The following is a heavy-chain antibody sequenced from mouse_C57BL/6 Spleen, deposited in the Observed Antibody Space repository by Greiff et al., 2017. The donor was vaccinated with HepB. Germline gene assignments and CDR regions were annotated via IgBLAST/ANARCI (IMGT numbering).Heavy chain of an antibody. Sequence: QVQLQQSGAELVRPGASVTLSCKASGYTFTDYEMHWVKQTPVHGLEWIGAIDPETGGTAYNQKFKGKAILTADKSSSTAYMELRSLTSEDSAVSYCTRRVISTVPFAYWGQGTLVTVSA. V-gene: IGHV1-15*01. CDR1: GYTFTDYE. CDR2: IDPETGGT. CDR3: TRRVISTVPFAY. J-gene: IGHJ3*01. D-gene: IGHD1-1*01.